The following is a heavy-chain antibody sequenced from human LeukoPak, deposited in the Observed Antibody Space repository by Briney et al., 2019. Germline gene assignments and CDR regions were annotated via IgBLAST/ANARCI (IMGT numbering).Heavy chain of an antibody. J-gene: IGHJ4*02. V-gene: IGHV4-38-2*02. CDR3: VRDIWGLPPDY. CDR2: IYHSGNT. CDR1: GFSIRSDYA. D-gene: IGHD3-16*01. Sequence: TSETLSLTCIVSGFSIRSDYAWGWVRQPPGKGLEWIGIIYHSGNTYYNPSLKSRVTMSVDTSRNQFSLKMRSVTAADTAVYYCVRDIWGLPPDYWGQGTLVTVSS.